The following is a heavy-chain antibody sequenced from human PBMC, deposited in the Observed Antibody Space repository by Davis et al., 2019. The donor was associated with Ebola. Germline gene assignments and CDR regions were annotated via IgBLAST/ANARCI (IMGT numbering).Heavy chain of an antibody. Sequence: GESLKISCAASGFTFSSYWMSWVRQAPGKGLEWVANIKQDGSEKYYVDSVKGRFTISRDNATNSLYLQMNSLRAEDTAVYYCARVSGGVNYDFWSGYPLRPFDYWGQGTLVTVSS. J-gene: IGHJ4*02. V-gene: IGHV3-7*03. CDR3: ARVSGGVNYDFWSGYPLRPFDY. D-gene: IGHD3-3*01. CDR2: IKQDGSEK. CDR1: GFTFSSYW.